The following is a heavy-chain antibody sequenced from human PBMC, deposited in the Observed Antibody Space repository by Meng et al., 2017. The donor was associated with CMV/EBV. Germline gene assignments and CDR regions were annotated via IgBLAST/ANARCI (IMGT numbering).Heavy chain of an antibody. D-gene: IGHD2-15*01. CDR2: IYTSGST. CDR3: ARAAVDLSKDYFDY. J-gene: IGHJ4*02. CDR1: GGSISSYY. Sequence: QGQLQESGPGLVKPSEPLSLTCTVSGGSISSYYWSWIRQSAGKGLEWIGRIYTSGSTNYNPSLKSRVTMSVDTSKNQFSLKLSSVTAADTAVYYCARAAVDLSKDYFDYWGQGTLVTVSS. V-gene: IGHV4-4*07.